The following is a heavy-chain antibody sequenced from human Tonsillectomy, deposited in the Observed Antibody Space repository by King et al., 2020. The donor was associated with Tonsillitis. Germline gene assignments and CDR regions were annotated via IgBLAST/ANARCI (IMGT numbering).Heavy chain of an antibody. CDR3: ARRSPGSGWYFDL. V-gene: IGHV4-4*01. D-gene: IGHD1-14*01. Sequence: VQLQESGPGLVKPPGTLSLTYTVSGGSISPFHWWNWVRQPPGKGLEWLGEVYLSGDTNYNPSLESRVTISADKSKKQISLNLTSVTAADTAVYWCARRSPGSGWYFDLWGRGSLAT. CDR2: VYLSGDT. J-gene: IGHJ2*01. CDR1: GGSISPFHW.